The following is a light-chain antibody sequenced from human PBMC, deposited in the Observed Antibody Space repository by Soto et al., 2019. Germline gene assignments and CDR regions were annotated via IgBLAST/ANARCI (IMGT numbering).Light chain of an antibody. V-gene: IGKV3-11*01. J-gene: IGKJ4*01. Sequence: EIVLTQSPTILSLSPGDRATLSCRASQSVGNSLAWYQQKPGQAPRLLVYDVSARATGIPARFSGSGSGTDFTLTISSLETEDFAVYYCQQRSNWPPLSFGGGTKVDMK. CDR2: DVS. CDR3: QQRSNWPPLS. CDR1: QSVGNS.